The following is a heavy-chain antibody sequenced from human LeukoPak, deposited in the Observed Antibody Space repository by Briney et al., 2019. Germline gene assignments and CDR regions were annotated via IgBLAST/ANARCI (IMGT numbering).Heavy chain of an antibody. Sequence: DSVKVSCKASGYTFTGYYMHWVRQAPGQGLEWMGRINPNSGGTNYAQKFQGRVTMTRDTSISTAYMELSRLRSDDTAVYYCARDRSRVRYSYATEWFDPWGQGTLFTVSS. CDR2: INPNSGGT. V-gene: IGHV1-2*06. CDR1: GYTFTGYY. D-gene: IGHD5-18*01. CDR3: ARDRSRVRYSYATEWFDP. J-gene: IGHJ5*02.